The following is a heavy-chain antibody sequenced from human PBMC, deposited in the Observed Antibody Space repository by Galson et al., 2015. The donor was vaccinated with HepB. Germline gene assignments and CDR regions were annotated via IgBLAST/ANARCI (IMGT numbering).Heavy chain of an antibody. V-gene: IGHV3-9*01. Sequence: SLRLSCAASGFNFQDFAMRWVRQAPGKGLEWVAGINWNSGNTGYADSVKGRFTISRDNAKSSPYLQMNNLRAEDTAPYFCAKEVDAFWSGSDGWGQGTLVSVSS. CDR2: INWNSGNT. J-gene: IGHJ4*02. D-gene: IGHD3-3*01. CDR1: GFNFQDFA. CDR3: AKEVDAFWSGSDG.